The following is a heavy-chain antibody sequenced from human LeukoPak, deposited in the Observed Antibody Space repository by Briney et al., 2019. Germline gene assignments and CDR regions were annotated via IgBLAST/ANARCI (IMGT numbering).Heavy chain of an antibody. CDR1: GGSISSGSYY. J-gene: IGHJ4*02. CDR3: ARYSSSRGVH. V-gene: IGHV4-61*01. Sequence: SQTLSLTCTVSGGSISSGSYYWSWIRQPPGKGLEWIGYIYYSGSTNYNPSLKSRVTISVDTSKNQFSLKLSSVTAADTAVYYCARYSSSRGVHWGQGTLVTVSS. CDR2: IYYSGST. D-gene: IGHD6-13*01.